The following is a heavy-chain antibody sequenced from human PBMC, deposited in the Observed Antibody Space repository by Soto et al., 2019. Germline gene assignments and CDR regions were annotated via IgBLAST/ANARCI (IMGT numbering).Heavy chain of an antibody. CDR3: ARDTKYSSSGYIWSYYYYGMDV. D-gene: IGHD6-13*01. CDR1: GFTFSSYA. J-gene: IGHJ6*02. V-gene: IGHV3-30-3*01. Sequence: QVQLVESGGGVVQPGRSLRLSCAASGFTFSSYAMHWVRQAPGKGLEWVAVISYDGSNKYYADSVKGRFTISRDNSKNTLYLQMNILRAEDTAVYYCARDTKYSSSGYIWSYYYYGMDVWGQGTTVTVSS. CDR2: ISYDGSNK.